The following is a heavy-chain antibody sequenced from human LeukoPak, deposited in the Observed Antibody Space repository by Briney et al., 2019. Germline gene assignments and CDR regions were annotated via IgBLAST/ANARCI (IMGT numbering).Heavy chain of an antibody. V-gene: IGHV4-59*01. Sequence: PSETLSLTCTVSGGSISSYYWSWLRQPPGKGLEWIGYIYYSGSTNYNPSLKSRVTISVDTSKNQFSLKLSSVTAADTAVYYCARKNFSSGWVFDYWGQGTPVTVSS. J-gene: IGHJ4*02. CDR1: GGSISSYY. CDR3: ARKNFSSGWVFDY. D-gene: IGHD6-19*01. CDR2: IYYSGST.